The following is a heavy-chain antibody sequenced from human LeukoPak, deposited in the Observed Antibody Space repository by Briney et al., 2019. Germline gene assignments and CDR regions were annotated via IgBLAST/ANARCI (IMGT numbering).Heavy chain of an antibody. V-gene: IGHV3-74*01. Sequence: GGSLRLSCAASGFTLSSYAMTWVRQVPGKGLVWVSRINEGGSSTSYAESVRGRFTISRDNAKNTLYLQMNSLRAEDTAVYYCTRDTFGARDSWGQGTLVTVSS. J-gene: IGHJ4*02. CDR2: INEGGSST. CDR1: GFTLSSYA. CDR3: TRDTFGARDS. D-gene: IGHD4/OR15-4a*01.